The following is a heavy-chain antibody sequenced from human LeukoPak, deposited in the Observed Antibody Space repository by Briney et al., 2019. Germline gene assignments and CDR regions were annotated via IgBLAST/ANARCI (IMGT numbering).Heavy chain of an antibody. CDR3: ARDIDGNYYGSGSDY. D-gene: IGHD3-10*01. Sequence: ASVKVSCKASGYTFTGYYMHWVRQAPGQGLEWMGWINPNSGGTNYAQKFQGRVTMTRDTSISTAYMELSRLRSDDTAVYYCARDIDGNYYGSGSDYWGQGTLVTVSS. CDR2: INPNSGGT. V-gene: IGHV1-2*02. CDR1: GYTFTGYY. J-gene: IGHJ4*02.